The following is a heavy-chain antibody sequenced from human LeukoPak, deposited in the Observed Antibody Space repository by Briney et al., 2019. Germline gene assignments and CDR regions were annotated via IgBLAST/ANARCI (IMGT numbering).Heavy chain of an antibody. CDR3: ARVPSYGPTVEYFQH. D-gene: IGHD5-18*01. Sequence: GGSLRLSCAASRFTVSSNYMSWVRQAPGKGLEWVSVIYSGGSTYYADSVKGRFTISRDNSKNTLYLQMNSLRAEDTAVYYCARVPSYGPTVEYFQHWGQGTLVTVSS. V-gene: IGHV3-66*01. CDR1: RFTVSSNY. J-gene: IGHJ1*01. CDR2: IYSGGST.